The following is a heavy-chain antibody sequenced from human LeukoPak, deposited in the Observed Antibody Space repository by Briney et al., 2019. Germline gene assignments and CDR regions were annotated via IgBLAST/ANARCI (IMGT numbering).Heavy chain of an antibody. V-gene: IGHV1-69*13. CDR2: IIPIFGTA. D-gene: IGHD6-13*01. CDR3: ARGREAAAGTGNWFDP. J-gene: IGHJ5*02. CDR1: GGTFSSYA. Sequence: SVKVSCKASGGTFSSYAVSWVRQAPGQGLEWMGGIIPIFGTANYAQKFQGRVTIAADESTSTAYMELSSLRSEDTAVYYCARGREAAAGTGNWFDPWGQGTLVTVSS.